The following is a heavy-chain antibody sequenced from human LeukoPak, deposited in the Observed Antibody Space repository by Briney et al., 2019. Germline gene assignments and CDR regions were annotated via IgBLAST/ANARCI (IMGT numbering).Heavy chain of an antibody. V-gene: IGHV3-7*04. CDR1: GFTFSSYL. J-gene: IGHJ4*02. CDR3: ARGDQLLDY. Sequence: QPGGSLRLSCAASGFTFSSYLMSWVRQAPGKGLEWVANIKQDGSEKYYVDSVKGRFTISRDNAKNSLYLQMNSLRAEDTAVYYCARGDQLLDYWGQGTLVTVSS. D-gene: IGHD2-2*01. CDR2: IKQDGSEK.